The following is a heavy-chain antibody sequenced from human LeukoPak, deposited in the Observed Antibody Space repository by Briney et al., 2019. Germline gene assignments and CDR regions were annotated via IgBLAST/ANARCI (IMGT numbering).Heavy chain of an antibody. CDR3: ARGATMVRGVRYFDY. J-gene: IGHJ4*02. D-gene: IGHD3-10*01. Sequence: ASVKVSCKASGFTFTSYDINWVRQATGQGLEWMGWMNPNSGNTGYAQKFQGRVTMTWNTSISTAYMELSSLRSEDTAVYYCARGATMVRGVRYFDYWGQGTLVTVSS. CDR1: GFTFTSYD. V-gene: IGHV1-8*02. CDR2: MNPNSGNT.